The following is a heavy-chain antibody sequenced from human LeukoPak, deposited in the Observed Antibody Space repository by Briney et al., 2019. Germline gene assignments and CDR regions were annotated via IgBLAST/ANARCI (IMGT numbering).Heavy chain of an antibody. J-gene: IGHJ4*02. Sequence: PGGSLRLSCAASGFTFSSYAMSWVRQAPGKGLEWVSAISGSGGSTYYADSVKGRFTISRDNSKNTLYLQMNSLRAEDTAVYYCARGPGGGFSGMEDWGQGTLVTVSS. CDR3: ARGPGGGFSGMED. V-gene: IGHV3-23*01. CDR2: ISGSGGST. CDR1: GFTFSSYA. D-gene: IGHD3-10*01.